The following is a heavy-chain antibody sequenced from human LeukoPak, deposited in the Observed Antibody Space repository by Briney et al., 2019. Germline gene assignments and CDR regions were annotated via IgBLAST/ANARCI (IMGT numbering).Heavy chain of an antibody. V-gene: IGHV1-8*01. J-gene: IGHJ5*02. CDR3: ARAGRCSGGSCFRYWFDP. D-gene: IGHD2-15*01. Sequence: ASVKVSCKASGYTFTSYDINWVRQATGQGLEWMGWMNPNSGNTGYAQKFQGRVTMTRNTSISTAYMELSSLRSEDTAVYYCARAGRCSGGSCFRYWFDPWGQGTLVTVSS. CDR1: GYTFTSYD. CDR2: MNPNSGNT.